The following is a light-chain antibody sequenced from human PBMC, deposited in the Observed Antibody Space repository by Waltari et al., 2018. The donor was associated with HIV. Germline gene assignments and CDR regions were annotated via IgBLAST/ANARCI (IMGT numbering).Light chain of an antibody. J-gene: IGLJ3*02. Sequence: QSALTQPASVSGSPGQSITISCNGTTSDIGGYNYVFWYQRHPDKAPKLIIFVVSNRPSGISSRFSGSKSGNTASLTISGLQAEDEADYYCCSYTKLTTHYVLFGGGTKLTVL. V-gene: IGLV2-14*03. CDR3: CSYTKLTTHYVL. CDR1: TSDIGGYNY. CDR2: VVS.